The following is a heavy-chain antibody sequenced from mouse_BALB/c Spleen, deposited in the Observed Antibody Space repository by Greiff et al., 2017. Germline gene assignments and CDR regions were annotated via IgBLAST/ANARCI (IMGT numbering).Heavy chain of an antibody. CDR2: IWAGGST. Sequence: QVQLKESGPGLVAPSPSLSITCTASGFSLTSYGVHWVRQPPGKGLEWLGVIWAGGSTNYNSALMSRLSISKDNSKSQVFLKMNSLQTDDTAMYYCARADLGGWMDYWGQGTSVTVSS. CDR3: ARADLGGWMDY. V-gene: IGHV2-9*02. CDR1: GFSLTSYG. J-gene: IGHJ4*01. D-gene: IGHD3-3*01.